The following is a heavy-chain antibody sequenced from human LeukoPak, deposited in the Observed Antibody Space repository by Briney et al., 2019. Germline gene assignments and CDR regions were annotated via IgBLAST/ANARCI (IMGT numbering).Heavy chain of an antibody. J-gene: IGHJ4*02. CDR1: GFTFSSYG. D-gene: IGHD6-19*01. CDR3: AKDLSEAVAGFDY. V-gene: IGHV3-30*18. Sequence: KAGGSLRLSCAASGFTFSSYGMHWVRQAPGKGLEWVAVISYDGSNKYYTDSVKGRFTISRDNSKNTLYLQMNSLRAEDTAVYYCAKDLSEAVAGFDYWGQGTLVTVSS. CDR2: ISYDGSNK.